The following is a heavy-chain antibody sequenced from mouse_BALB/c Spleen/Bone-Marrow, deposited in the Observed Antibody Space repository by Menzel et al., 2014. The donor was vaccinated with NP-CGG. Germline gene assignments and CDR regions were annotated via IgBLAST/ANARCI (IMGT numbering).Heavy chain of an antibody. Sequence: EVKVIESGGGLVKPGGSLKLSCAASGFTFSSYTMSWVRQTPEKRLEWVATISSGGSYTYYPDSVKGRFTISRDNAENTLYLQMSSLKSEDTAKYYCTRDPFYHGSSYAMDYWGQGTSVTVSS. CDR3: TRDPFYHGSSYAMDY. CDR2: ISSGGSYT. J-gene: IGHJ4*01. D-gene: IGHD1-1*01. V-gene: IGHV5-6-4*01. CDR1: GFTFSSYT.